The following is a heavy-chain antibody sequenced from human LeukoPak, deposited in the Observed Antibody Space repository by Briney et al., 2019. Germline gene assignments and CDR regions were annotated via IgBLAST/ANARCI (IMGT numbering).Heavy chain of an antibody. J-gene: IGHJ4*02. CDR1: GGTFISYA. Sequence: ASVKVSCKASGGTFISYAISGVRQAPGQGLEWMGRINPNSGGTNYAQKFQGRVTMTKDTSISTAYMQLSRLRSDDTAVYYCARVDPNRYFDYWGQGTLVTVSS. CDR2: INPNSGGT. V-gene: IGHV1-2*06. CDR3: ARVDPNRYFDY.